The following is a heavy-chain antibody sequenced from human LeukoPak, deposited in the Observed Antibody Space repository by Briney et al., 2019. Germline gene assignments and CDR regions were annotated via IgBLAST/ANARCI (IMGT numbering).Heavy chain of an antibody. D-gene: IGHD5-18*01. J-gene: IGHJ6*03. CDR1: GDSISTYY. V-gene: IGHV4-59*01. Sequence: PSETLSLTCTVSGDSISTYYWSWIRQPPGKGLEWIGYIYYSGSTNYNPSLKSRVTISVDTSKNQFSLKLSSVTAEDTAVYYCARTAMGAAGVFYYYMDVWGKGTTVTVSS. CDR2: IYYSGST. CDR3: ARTAMGAAGVFYYYMDV.